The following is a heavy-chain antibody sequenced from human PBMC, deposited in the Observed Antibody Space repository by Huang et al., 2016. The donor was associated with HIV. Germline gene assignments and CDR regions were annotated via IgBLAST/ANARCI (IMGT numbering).Heavy chain of an antibody. CDR1: GFTFRDHP. CDR2: ISFDGRNK. CDR3: ARDTTTVAGLDF. J-gene: IGHJ4*02. Sequence: QVQLVESGGGVVQPGRSLRLSCAVSGFTFRDHPMHWVRQAPGKGLEWVAVISFDGRNKFYADLVRGRFTISRDNSKIILYLQLNSLTPADTSIYYCARDTTTVAGLDFWGQGALVTVSS. D-gene: IGHD6-19*01. V-gene: IGHV3-30*14.